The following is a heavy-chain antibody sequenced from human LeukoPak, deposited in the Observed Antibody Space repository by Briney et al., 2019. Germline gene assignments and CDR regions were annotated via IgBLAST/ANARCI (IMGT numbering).Heavy chain of an antibody. CDR3: ARLKYYDILTGLYYHAMDV. CDR1: GYSFTSYW. Sequence: GESLKISCKGSGYSFTSYWVGWVRQRPGKGLEWMGIIYPGDSHTRYSPSFQGQVTISADKSISTAYLQWSSLKASDTAMYYCARLKYYDILTGLYYHAMDVWGQGTTVTVSS. CDR2: IYPGDSHT. V-gene: IGHV5-51*01. J-gene: IGHJ6*02. D-gene: IGHD3-9*01.